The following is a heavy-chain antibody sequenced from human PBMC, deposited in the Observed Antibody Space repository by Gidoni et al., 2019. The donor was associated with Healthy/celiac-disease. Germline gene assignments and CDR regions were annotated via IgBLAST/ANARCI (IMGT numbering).Heavy chain of an antibody. CDR2: IYHSGST. CDR3: ARDAVAARDFDY. D-gene: IGHD6-6*01. CDR1: GYSISSGYY. V-gene: IGHV4-38-2*02. Sequence: QVQLQASAPRLVKPSETPSLTCAVSGYSISSGYYWGWIRQPPGKGLEWIGSIYHSGSTYYNPSLKSRVTISVDTSKNQFSLKLSSVTAADTAVYYCARDAVAARDFDYWGQGTLVTVSS. J-gene: IGHJ4*02.